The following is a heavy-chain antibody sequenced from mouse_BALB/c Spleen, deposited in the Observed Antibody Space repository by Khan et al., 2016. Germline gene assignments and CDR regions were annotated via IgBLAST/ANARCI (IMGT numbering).Heavy chain of an antibody. CDR2: INPDSSTI. V-gene: IGHV4-1*02. Sequence: EVKLLESGGGLVQPGGSLKLSCAASGFAFSRYWMSWVRQAPGKGLEWIGEINPDSSTINYTPSLKDKFIISRDKAKNTLYLHMRKVRSGATAPYYCARGRWYWSMDYWGQGTSVTVSS. J-gene: IGHJ4*01. CDR3: ARGRWYWSMDY. CDR1: GFAFSRYW. D-gene: IGHD2-1*01.